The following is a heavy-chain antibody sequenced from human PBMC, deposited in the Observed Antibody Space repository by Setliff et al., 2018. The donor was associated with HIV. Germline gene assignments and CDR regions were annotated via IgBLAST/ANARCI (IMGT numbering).Heavy chain of an antibody. D-gene: IGHD7-27*01. V-gene: IGHV4-61*02. CDR3: ARQVGNKVLFDS. CDR2: IYTSGNT. Sequence: SETLSLTCTVSGGSISSGGYYWNWIRQPAGKGLEWIGRIYTSGNTKYNPSLKSRVTISVDTAKNQLSLKLSAVTAADPAVYYCARQVGNKVLFDSWGQGTLVTVSS. CDR1: GGSISSGGYY. J-gene: IGHJ4*02.